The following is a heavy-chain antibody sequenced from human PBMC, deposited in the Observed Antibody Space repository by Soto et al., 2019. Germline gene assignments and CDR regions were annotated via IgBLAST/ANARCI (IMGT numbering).Heavy chain of an antibody. D-gene: IGHD2-2*01. J-gene: IGHJ6*02. CDR3: SRVGEYCSSCSGPHFYSYGMDV. CDR1: GGSLSSGGYY. V-gene: IGHV4-31*03. Sequence: VSLTCTVSGGSLSSGGYYWSWIRQHPGKGLEWIGYISYTGSTYYNPSLKSRVTISVDTSKNQFSLRLSSVTAADTAIYYWSRVGEYCSSCSGPHFYSYGMDVWGQGTTVTVSS. CDR2: ISYTGST.